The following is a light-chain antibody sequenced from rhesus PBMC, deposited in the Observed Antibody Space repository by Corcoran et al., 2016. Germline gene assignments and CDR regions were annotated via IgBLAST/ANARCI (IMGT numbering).Light chain of an antibody. Sequence: DIQMTQSPSSLSASVGDTVTITCQASQGISTSLACYQQKPGKAPKLLSYDASTLQSGVPSRFSGRGSGTDVTLTISSLQPEDFATYYCQQHNSYPRTVGQGTKVEI. CDR3: QQHNSYPRT. CDR2: DAS. V-gene: IGKV1-33*02. CDR1: QGISTS. J-gene: IGKJ1*01.